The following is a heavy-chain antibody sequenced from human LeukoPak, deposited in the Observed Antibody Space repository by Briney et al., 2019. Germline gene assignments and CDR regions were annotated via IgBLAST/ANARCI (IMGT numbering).Heavy chain of an antibody. J-gene: IGHJ5*02. CDR1: GYTFTSYY. CDR2: INPSGGSS. Sequence: ASVKVSCKASGYTFTSYYIHWVRQAPGQGLEWMGIINPSGGSSTYAQKFHARVTMTRDTSTSTVYKELSSLRSEDTAVYFCARWRGGSVWFDPWGQGTLVTVSS. V-gene: IGHV1-46*01. D-gene: IGHD2-15*01. CDR3: ARWRGGSVWFDP.